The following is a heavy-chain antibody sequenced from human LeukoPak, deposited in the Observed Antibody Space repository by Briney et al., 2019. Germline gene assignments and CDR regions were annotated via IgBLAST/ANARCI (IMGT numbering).Heavy chain of an antibody. CDR1: GFTFSSYA. V-gene: IGHV3-30*04. D-gene: IGHD3-10*01. J-gene: IGHJ4*02. Sequence: GRSLRLSCAASGFTFSSYAMHWVRQAPGKGLEWVAVISYDGSNKYYADSVKGRFTISRDNSKNTLYLQMNSLRAEDTAAYYCARDERVLLWFGELLDYWGQGTLVTVSS. CDR2: ISYDGSNK. CDR3: ARDERVLLWFGELLDY.